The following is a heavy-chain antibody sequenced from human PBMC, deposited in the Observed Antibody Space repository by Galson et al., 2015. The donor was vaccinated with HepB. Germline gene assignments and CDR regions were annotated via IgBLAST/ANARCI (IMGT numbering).Heavy chain of an antibody. Sequence: SLRLSCAASGFTFSSYAMHWVRQAPGKGLEWVAVISYDGSNKYYADSVKGRFTISGDNSKNTLYLQMNSLRAEDTAVYYCARDRAAAGYDAFDIWGQGTMVAVSS. J-gene: IGHJ3*02. CDR2: ISYDGSNK. D-gene: IGHD6-13*01. V-gene: IGHV3-30-3*01. CDR3: ARDRAAAGYDAFDI. CDR1: GFTFSSYA.